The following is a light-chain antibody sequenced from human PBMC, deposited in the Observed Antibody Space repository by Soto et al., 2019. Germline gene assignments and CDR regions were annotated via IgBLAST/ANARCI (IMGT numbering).Light chain of an antibody. Sequence: EIVLTQSPGPLSLSPGERATLSCRASQSVSSIYLAWYQQKPGQAPSLLIYATSSRATGIPDRFSGSGSGTDFSLTISRLEPEDFAVYYCQQYGSSPITFGQGTLLEIK. CDR3: QQYGSSPIT. J-gene: IGKJ5*01. CDR1: QSVSSIY. V-gene: IGKV3-20*01. CDR2: ATS.